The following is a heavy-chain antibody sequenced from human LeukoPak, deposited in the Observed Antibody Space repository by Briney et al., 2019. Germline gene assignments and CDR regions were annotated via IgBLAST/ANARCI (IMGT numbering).Heavy chain of an antibody. V-gene: IGHV4-59*12. CDR3: ARALYGDNGDWFDP. CDR2: IYHSGST. D-gene: IGHD4-17*01. CDR1: GGSISSYY. J-gene: IGHJ5*02. Sequence: SETLSLTCTVSGGSISSYYWSWIRQPPGKGLEWIGYIYHSGSTYYNPSLKSRVTISVDRSKNQFSLKLSSVTAADTAVYYCARALYGDNGDWFDPWGQGTLVTVSS.